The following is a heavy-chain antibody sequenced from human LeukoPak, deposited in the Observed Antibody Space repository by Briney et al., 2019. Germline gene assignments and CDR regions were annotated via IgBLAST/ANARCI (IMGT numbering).Heavy chain of an antibody. D-gene: IGHD2-21*01. Sequence: PGGSLRLSCTDSGFIFSTSAMSWVRQAPGKRLEWVSVLSSRGDITYYADSVKGPFTISRDNSKNTLYLQMNNLRIEDTAVYYCAKRRPYYLDYWGQGALVTVSS. J-gene: IGHJ4*02. CDR1: GFIFSTSA. CDR2: LSSRGDIT. V-gene: IGHV3-23*01. CDR3: AKRRPYYLDY.